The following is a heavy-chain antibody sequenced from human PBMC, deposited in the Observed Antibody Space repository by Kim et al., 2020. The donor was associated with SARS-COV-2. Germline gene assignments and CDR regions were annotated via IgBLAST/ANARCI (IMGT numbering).Heavy chain of an antibody. J-gene: IGHJ6*02. V-gene: IGHV7-4-1*02. D-gene: IGHD1-26*01. CDR2: INTNTGNP. CDR3: ARVGSHYCYYYGMDV. CDR1: GYTFTSYA. Sequence: ASVKVSCKASGYTFTSYAMNWVRQAPGQGLEWMGWINTNTGNPTYAQGFTGRFVFSLDTSVSTAYLQISSLKAEDTAVYYCARVGSHYCYYYGMDVWGQGTTVTVSS.